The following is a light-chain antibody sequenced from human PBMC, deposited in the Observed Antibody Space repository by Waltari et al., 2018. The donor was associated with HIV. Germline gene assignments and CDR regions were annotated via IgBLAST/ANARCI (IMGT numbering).Light chain of an antibody. CDR3: QQGSGWPPAFS. CDR1: QRISGA. Sequence: EVPLTQSPATLSLSPGESATPSCRASQRISGAVAWYLQKPGKAPRLLMYDASRRYTGIPVRFRGSGSGTDFTLTISSLEPEDFGIYYCQQGSGWPPAFSFGGGTRVDMK. V-gene: IGKV3-11*01. CDR2: DAS. J-gene: IGKJ4*01.